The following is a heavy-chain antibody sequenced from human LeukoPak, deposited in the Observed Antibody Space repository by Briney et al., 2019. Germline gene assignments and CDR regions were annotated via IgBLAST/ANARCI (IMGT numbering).Heavy chain of an antibody. CDR2: IVPFFGTS. J-gene: IGHJ6*03. Sequence: SVKVSCKASGGTFSTFAIHWVRQAPGQGLEWMGGIVPFFGTSSSAQKFQGRVTITSDESTSTAYMELSGLRSEDTAVYYCARSDIAGTPSSDSYYFYYMDVWGKGTAVTVSS. CDR1: GGTFSTFA. V-gene: IGHV1-69*13. CDR3: ARSDIAGTPSSDSYYFYYMDV. D-gene: IGHD1-7*01.